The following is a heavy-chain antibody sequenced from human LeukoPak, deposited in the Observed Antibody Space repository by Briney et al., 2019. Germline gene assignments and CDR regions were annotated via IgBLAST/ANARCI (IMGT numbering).Heavy chain of an antibody. J-gene: IGHJ4*02. Sequence: GGSLRLSCAASGFTFSSYAMHWVRQAPGKGLEWVAVISYDGSNKYYADSVKGRFTISRDNSKNTLYLQMNSLRAEDTAVYYCERNDYGDPPSNFDYWGQGTLVTVSS. CDR2: ISYDGSNK. D-gene: IGHD4-17*01. V-gene: IGHV3-30*04. CDR1: GFTFSSYA. CDR3: ERNDYGDPPSNFDY.